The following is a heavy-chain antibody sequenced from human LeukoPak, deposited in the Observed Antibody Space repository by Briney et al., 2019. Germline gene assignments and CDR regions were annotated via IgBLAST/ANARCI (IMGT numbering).Heavy chain of an antibody. V-gene: IGHV3-30*04. CDR3: VRDSSGDFDDY. CDR2: TSNDGSKK. Sequence: PGGSLRLSCAASGFTFSSYAMNWVRQAPGKGLEWVAVTSNDGSKKYYADSVKGRFTISRDNTNKTLYLQMNSLRVEDTAVYYCVRDSSGDFDDYWGQGTLVTVSS. CDR1: GFTFSSYA. D-gene: IGHD4-17*01. J-gene: IGHJ4*02.